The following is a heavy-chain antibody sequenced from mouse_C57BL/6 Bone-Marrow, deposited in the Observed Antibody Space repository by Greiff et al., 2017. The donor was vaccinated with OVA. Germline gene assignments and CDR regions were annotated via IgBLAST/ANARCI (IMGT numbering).Heavy chain of an antibody. CDR2: ISNGGGST. D-gene: IGHD2-5*01. CDR3: ARHWNYSNYPFAY. CDR1: GFTFSDYY. J-gene: IGHJ3*01. V-gene: IGHV5-12*01. Sequence: DVKLVESGGGLVQPGGSLKLSCAASGFTFSDYYMYWVRQTPEKRLEWVAYISNGGGSTYYPDTVKGRFTISRDNAKNTLYLQMSRLKSEDTAMYYCARHWNYSNYPFAYWGQGTLVTVSA.